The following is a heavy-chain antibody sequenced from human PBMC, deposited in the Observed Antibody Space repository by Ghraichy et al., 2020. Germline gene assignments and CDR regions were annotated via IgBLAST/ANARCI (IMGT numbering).Heavy chain of an antibody. Sequence: GSLRLSCTVSGGSISSSSYYWGWIRQPPGKGLEWIGSIYYSGSTYYNPSLKSRVTISVDTSKNQFSLKLSSVTAADTAVYYCARVGYYDFWSGYYISYYFDYWGQGTLVTVSS. CDR3: ARVGYYDFWSGYYISYYFDY. CDR1: GGSISSSSYY. V-gene: IGHV4-39*01. D-gene: IGHD3-3*01. J-gene: IGHJ4*02. CDR2: IYYSGST.